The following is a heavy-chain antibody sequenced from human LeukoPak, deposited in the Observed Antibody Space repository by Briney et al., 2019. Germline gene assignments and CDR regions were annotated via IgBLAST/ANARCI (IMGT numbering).Heavy chain of an antibody. D-gene: IGHD3-22*01. V-gene: IGHV3-23*01. Sequence: GGSLRPSCASSGFTFSNYDMSWVRQTPGKGLEWVSGISGSGSSTYYADSVKGRFTISRDNSKNTLYLQMNSLRVEDTAVYYCANPPPADYYYDSSGYPWGQGTLITVSS. CDR1: GFTFSNYD. CDR2: ISGSGSST. CDR3: ANPPPADYYYDSSGYP. J-gene: IGHJ5*02.